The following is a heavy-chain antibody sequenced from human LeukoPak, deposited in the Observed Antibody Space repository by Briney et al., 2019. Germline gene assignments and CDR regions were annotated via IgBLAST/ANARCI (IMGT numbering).Heavy chain of an antibody. Sequence: GGSLRLSCAASGFTFNNYALTWVRQAPGKGLEWVSRISGSGGSTYYADSVKGRFTISRDNSKNTLYLQMNSLRAEDTAVYYCAKVELNDYVWGSYRYPLGYWGQGTLVTVSS. V-gene: IGHV3-23*01. D-gene: IGHD3-16*02. CDR3: AKVELNDYVWGSYRYPLGY. CDR2: ISGSGGST. J-gene: IGHJ4*02. CDR1: GFTFNNYA.